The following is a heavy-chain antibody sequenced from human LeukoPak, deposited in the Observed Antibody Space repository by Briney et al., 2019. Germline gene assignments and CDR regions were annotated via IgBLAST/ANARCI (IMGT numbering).Heavy chain of an antibody. CDR3: GKGRRFYDFWGVFYTEPNWFDP. CDR2: INHSGST. V-gene: IGHV4-34*01. J-gene: IGHJ5*02. CDR1: GGSFSGYY. Sequence: SETLSLTCAVYGGSFSGYYWSWIRQPPGKGLEWIGEINHSGSTNYNPSLKSRVTISVDTSKNQFSLKLSSVTAADTAVYYCGKGRRFYDFWGVFYTEPNWFDPGGQEPLVTVPS. D-gene: IGHD3-3*01.